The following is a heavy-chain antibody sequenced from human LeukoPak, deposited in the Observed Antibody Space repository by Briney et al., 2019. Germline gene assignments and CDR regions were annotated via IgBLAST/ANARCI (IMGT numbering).Heavy chain of an antibody. CDR1: GGSISSSSFY. CDR3: ARVLALTRFDY. CDR2: IYYSGST. D-gene: IGHD4/OR15-4a*01. V-gene: IGHV4-39*07. J-gene: IGHJ4*02. Sequence: SETLSLTCTVSGGSISSSSFYWGWIRQPPGKGLEWIGSIYYSGSTYYNPSLKSRVTISVDTSKNQFSLKLSSVTAADTAVYYCARVLALTRFDYWGQGTLVTVSS.